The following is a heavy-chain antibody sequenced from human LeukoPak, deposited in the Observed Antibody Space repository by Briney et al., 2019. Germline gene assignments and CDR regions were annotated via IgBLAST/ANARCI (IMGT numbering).Heavy chain of an antibody. CDR2: IYPGVSDT. J-gene: IGHJ4*02. V-gene: IGHV5-51*01. CDR1: GYSFTSYW. Sequence: GAALKTSCTGFGYSFTSYWIGWGRPMRGKGLEWLGIIYPGVSDTRYSPAFQGQVPISVDKSICTASLQWSSLKASDTAMYYCARLCCCSGGSCYTATLDYWGQGTLVTVSS. D-gene: IGHD2-15*01. CDR3: ARLCCCSGGSCYTATLDY.